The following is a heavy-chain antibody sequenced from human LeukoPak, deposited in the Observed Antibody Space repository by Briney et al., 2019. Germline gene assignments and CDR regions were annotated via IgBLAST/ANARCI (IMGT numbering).Heavy chain of an antibody. V-gene: IGHV4-34*01. J-gene: IGHJ5*02. CDR3: ARDQYFDP. CDR2: INHSGST. CDR1: GGSFSGYY. Sequence: SETLTLTCAVYGGSFSGYYWSWIRQPPGKGLEWIGEINHSGSTNYNPSLKSRVTISVDTSKNQFSLKLSSVTAADTAVYYCARDQYFDPWGQGTLVTVSS.